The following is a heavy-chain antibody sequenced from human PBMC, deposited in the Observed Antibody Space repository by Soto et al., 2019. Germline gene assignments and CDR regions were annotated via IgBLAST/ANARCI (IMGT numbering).Heavy chain of an antibody. CDR2: ISPMFGAA. CDR3: AREVQVHTPAFVY. V-gene: IGHV1-69*19. CDR1: GGTCNTYA. D-gene: IGHD3-10*01. Sequence: QVQLVQTGAEMKQPGSSVKVSCQSSGGTCNTYAMNWVRQAPGQDPEWMGDISPMFGAANYAPKFQGRVTMTADESTGTSYMQLSSLTSEDTALYFCAREVQVHTPAFVYWGQGTLVTVS. J-gene: IGHJ4*02.